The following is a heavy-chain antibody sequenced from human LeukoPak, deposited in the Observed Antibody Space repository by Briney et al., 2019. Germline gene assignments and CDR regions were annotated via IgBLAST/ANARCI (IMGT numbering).Heavy chain of an antibody. D-gene: IGHD3-10*01. V-gene: IGHV3-48*01. CDR3: AKNTWESSDSGRGRMDV. CDR1: GFSFSHYS. CDR2: IGVGGRPT. Sequence: PGGSLRLSCAASGFSFSHYSMTWARQASGKGLEWISYIGVGGRPTNYADSVKARFTISRDDAQNSLYLQMNSLRAEDTAVYYCAKNTWESSDSGRGRMDVWGQGTTVTVSS. J-gene: IGHJ6*02.